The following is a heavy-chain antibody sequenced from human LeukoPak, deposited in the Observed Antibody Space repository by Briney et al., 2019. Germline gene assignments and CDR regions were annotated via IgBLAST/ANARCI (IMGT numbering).Heavy chain of an antibody. V-gene: IGHV3-72*01. CDR1: GFTFSDYI. CDR2: IRSGTNNYTT. Sequence: GWSLRLSCAASGFTFSDYILDWVRQAPGKGLEGDGRIRSGTNNYTTEYAASVKGRFIISRDDSKNSLYLHMNSLKTEDTAVYHCTTDGGASTKTAFDMWGQGKLVTVSS. J-gene: IGHJ3*02. CDR3: TTDGGASTKTAFDM. D-gene: IGHD1-26*01.